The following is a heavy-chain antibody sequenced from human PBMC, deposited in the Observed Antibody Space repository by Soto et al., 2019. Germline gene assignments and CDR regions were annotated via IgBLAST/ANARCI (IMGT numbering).Heavy chain of an antibody. Sequence: VGSLRLSCASSVFTVSSSYMSWVRHAPGKGLEWVSVIYSGGNTYYADSVKGRFTISRDNSKNTLYLQMNSLRAEDTAVYYCARNWTYLFEHLGQGTLVIVSS. D-gene: IGHD1-7*01. CDR2: IYSGGNT. V-gene: IGHV3-53*01. CDR3: ARNWTYLFEH. CDR1: VFTVSSSY. J-gene: IGHJ4*02.